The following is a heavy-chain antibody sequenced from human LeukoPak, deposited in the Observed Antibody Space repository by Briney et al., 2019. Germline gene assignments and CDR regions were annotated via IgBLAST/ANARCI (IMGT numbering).Heavy chain of an antibody. CDR3: ARQAQMGEFDY. D-gene: IGHD3-16*01. Sequence: SETLSLTCTVSGGSISSYYWSWIQQPPGKGLEWIGYIYYSGSTNYNPSLKSRVTISVDTSKNQFSLKLSSVTAADTAVYYCARQAQMGEFDYWGQGTLVTVSS. CDR1: GGSISSYY. V-gene: IGHV4-59*08. J-gene: IGHJ4*02. CDR2: IYYSGST.